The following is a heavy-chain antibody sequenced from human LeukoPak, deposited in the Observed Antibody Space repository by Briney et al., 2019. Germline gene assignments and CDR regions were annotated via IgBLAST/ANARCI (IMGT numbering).Heavy chain of an antibody. V-gene: IGHV3-7*01. D-gene: IGHD1-26*01. Sequence: GRSLRLSCAASGFTFDDYAMHWVRQAPGKGLQWVANIKQDGSEEHYVDSVKGRFTISRDNAKNSLFLQMNSLRAEDTAVYYCTSLWGGTIWGQGTMVAVSS. CDR2: IKQDGSEE. J-gene: IGHJ3*02. CDR3: TSLWGGTI. CDR1: GFTFDDYA.